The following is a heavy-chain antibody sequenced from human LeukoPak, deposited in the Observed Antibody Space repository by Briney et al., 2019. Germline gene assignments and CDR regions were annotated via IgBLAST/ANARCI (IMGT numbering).Heavy chain of an antibody. J-gene: IGHJ6*02. CDR1: GGSISSGGYY. Sequence: SETLSLTCTVSGGSISSGGYYWSWIRQHPGKGLEWIGYIYYSGSTYYNPSHKSRVTISVDTSKNQFSLKLSSVTAADTAVYYCARDSSGWTHYYYGMDVWGQGTTVTVSS. CDR2: IYYSGST. D-gene: IGHD6-19*01. CDR3: ARDSSGWTHYYYGMDV. V-gene: IGHV4-31*03.